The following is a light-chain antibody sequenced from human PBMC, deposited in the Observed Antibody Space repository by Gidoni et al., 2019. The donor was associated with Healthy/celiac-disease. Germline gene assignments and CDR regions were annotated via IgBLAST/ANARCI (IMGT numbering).Light chain of an antibody. Sequence: EIVLTQSQATLSLSPGERATLACRASQSVSSYFAWYQQKPGQAPSLLIYDASNSATCIPARLCGSGSATACPLTISSLVPEDSAVYYCHQRCYCPPALTFGGGTKVEIK. CDR3: HQRCYCPPALT. CDR2: DAS. V-gene: IGKV3-11*01. CDR1: QSVSSY. J-gene: IGKJ4*01.